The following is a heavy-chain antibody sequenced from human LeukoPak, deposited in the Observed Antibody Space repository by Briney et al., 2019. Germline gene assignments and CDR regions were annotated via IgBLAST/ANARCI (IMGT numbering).Heavy chain of an antibody. Sequence: SETLSLTCAVYGGSLSGYYWSWIRQPPGKGLEWIGEINHSRSSNYNPSLKSRVTISVDTSKNQFSLKLSSVTAADTAVYYCARGRDIVVVPAANWFDPWGQGTLVTVSS. CDR3: ARGRDIVVVPAANWFDP. CDR1: GGSLSGYY. CDR2: INHSRSS. V-gene: IGHV4-34*01. J-gene: IGHJ5*02. D-gene: IGHD2-2*01.